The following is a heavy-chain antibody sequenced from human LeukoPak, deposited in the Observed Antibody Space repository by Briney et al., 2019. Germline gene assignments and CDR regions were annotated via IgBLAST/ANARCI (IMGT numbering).Heavy chain of an antibody. CDR1: GFTFSSYG. Sequence: GRSLRLSCAASGFTFSSYGTHWVRQAPGKGLEWVAVISYDGSNKYYADSVKGRFTISRDNSKNTLYLQMNSLRAEDTAVYYCARDTGNSGPDYWGQGTLVTVSS. J-gene: IGHJ4*02. CDR2: ISYDGSNK. D-gene: IGHD5-12*01. V-gene: IGHV3-30*03. CDR3: ARDTGNSGPDY.